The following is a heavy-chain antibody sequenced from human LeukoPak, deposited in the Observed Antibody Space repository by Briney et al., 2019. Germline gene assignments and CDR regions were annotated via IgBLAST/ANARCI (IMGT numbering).Heavy chain of an antibody. J-gene: IGHJ4*02. D-gene: IGHD3-10*01. V-gene: IGHV4-34*01. CDR2: TTHTGST. Sequence: SETLSLICNVSGYTMNSGYYWTWIRQPPGNGLEWIGETTHTGSTDYNPSLKSRVSVSVDTSKNQFSLRLTSVTAADTAVYYCARGPAYSWLRSGSVCFFDFWGQGVLVTVSS. CDR3: ARGPAYSWLRSGSVCFFDF. CDR1: GYTMNSGYY.